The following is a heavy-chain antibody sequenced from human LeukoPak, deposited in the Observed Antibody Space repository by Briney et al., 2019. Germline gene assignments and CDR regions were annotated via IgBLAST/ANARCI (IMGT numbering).Heavy chain of an antibody. Sequence: GGSLRLSCEASGFIFSNYWMNWVRQAPGKGLEWVANIKEDGSKKDYVDSVKGRFTISRDNAKNTLYLQMNSLRAEDTAVYYCTRDWTYYDSSGYFDYWGQGTLVTVSS. CDR2: IKEDGSKK. D-gene: IGHD3-22*01. V-gene: IGHV3-7*01. CDR1: GFIFSNYW. CDR3: TRDWTYYDSSGYFDY. J-gene: IGHJ4*02.